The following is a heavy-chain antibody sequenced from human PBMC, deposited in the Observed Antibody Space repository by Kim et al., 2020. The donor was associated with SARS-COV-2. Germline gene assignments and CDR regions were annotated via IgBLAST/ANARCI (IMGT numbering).Heavy chain of an antibody. J-gene: IGHJ4*02. D-gene: IGHD1-26*01. Sequence: SVKVSCKASGGTFSSYAISWVRQAPGQGLEWMGRIIPILGIANYAQKFQGRVTITADKSTSTAYMELSSLRSEDTAVYYCASGHPAHSGSPPGYWGQGTLVTVSS. CDR3: ASGHPAHSGSPPGY. V-gene: IGHV1-69*04. CDR1: GGTFSSYA. CDR2: IIPILGIA.